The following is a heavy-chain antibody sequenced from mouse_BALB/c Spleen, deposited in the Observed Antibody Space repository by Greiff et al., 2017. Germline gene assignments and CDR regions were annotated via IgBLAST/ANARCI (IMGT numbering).Heavy chain of an antibody. CDR1: GYSFTGYY. Sequence: LVKTGASVKISCKASGYSFTGYYMHWVKQSHGKSLEWIGYISCYNGATSYNQKFKGKATFTVDTSSSTAYMQFNSLTSEDSAVYYCARSSYYYGSPIYAMDYWGQGTSVTVSS. CDR2: ISCYNGAT. J-gene: IGHJ4*01. CDR3: ARSSYYYGSPIYAMDY. V-gene: IGHV1S34*01. D-gene: IGHD1-1*01.